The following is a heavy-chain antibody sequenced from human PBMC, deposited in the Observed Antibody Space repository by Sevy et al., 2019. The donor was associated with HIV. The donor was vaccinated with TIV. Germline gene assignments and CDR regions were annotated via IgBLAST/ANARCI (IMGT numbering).Heavy chain of an antibody. Sequence: GGSLRLSCAASGFTFSSYGMHWVRQAPGKGLEWVAVIWYDGSNKYYADSVKGRFTISRDNSKNTLHLQMNSLRAEDTAVDYCARDGVLGPYYYDSSGYSDDAFGIWGQGTMVTLSS. CDR3: ARDGVLGPYYYDSSGYSDDAFGI. V-gene: IGHV3-33*01. D-gene: IGHD3-22*01. CDR2: IWYDGSNK. J-gene: IGHJ3*02. CDR1: GFTFSSYG.